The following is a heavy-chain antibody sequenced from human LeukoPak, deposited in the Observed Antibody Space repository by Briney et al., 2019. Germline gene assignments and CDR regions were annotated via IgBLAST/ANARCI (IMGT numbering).Heavy chain of an antibody. CDR1: GYSFTSYW. J-gene: IGHJ4*02. V-gene: IGHV5-51*01. Sequence: GESLKISCKGSGYSFTSYWIGWVRQMPGKGLEWMGIIYPGDSDTRYSPSLQGQVTISADKSISTAYLQWSSLKASDTAMYYCARHLSGLMEWFGEFDYWGQGTLVTVSS. D-gene: IGHD3-10*01. CDR2: IYPGDSDT. CDR3: ARHLSGLMEWFGEFDY.